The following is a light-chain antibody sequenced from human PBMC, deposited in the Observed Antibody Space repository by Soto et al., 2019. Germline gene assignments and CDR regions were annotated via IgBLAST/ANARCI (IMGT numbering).Light chain of an antibody. V-gene: IGKV1-5*01. CDR3: QQYHSYSYT. Sequence: DIQMTQSPSTLSASVGDRVTITCRASQSISSWLAWYQQKPGKAPKLLIYDASSLESGVPSGFSGSRSETEFTLTISSLQPDDFATYYCQQYHSYSYTFGQGTKLEIK. CDR2: DAS. J-gene: IGKJ2*01. CDR1: QSISSW.